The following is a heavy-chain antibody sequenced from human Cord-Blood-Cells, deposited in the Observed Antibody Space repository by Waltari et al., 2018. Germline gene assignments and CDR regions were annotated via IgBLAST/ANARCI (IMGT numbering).Heavy chain of an antibody. CDR3: ARGSIAARLDY. J-gene: IGHJ4*02. CDR2: ISYDGSNK. CDR1: GFTFSSSR. D-gene: IGHD6-6*01. V-gene: IGHV3-30-3*01. Sequence: QVQLVASGGGVVQPGRSLRFSCAASGFTFSSSRMHWVRKAPGKGLEWVAVISYDGSNKYYADSVKGRFTISRDNSKNTLYLQMNSLRAEDTAVYYCARGSIAARLDYWGQGTLVTVSS.